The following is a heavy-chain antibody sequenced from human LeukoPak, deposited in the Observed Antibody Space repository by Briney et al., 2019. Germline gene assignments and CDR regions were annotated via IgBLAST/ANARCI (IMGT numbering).Heavy chain of an antibody. J-gene: IGHJ5*02. CDR3: APQQSYSPYNWFDP. D-gene: IGHD5-12*01. CDR2: IHPDGSIT. CDR1: GFTISNYW. Sequence: GGSLRLSCVGSGFTISNYWMHWVRQAPGTGLVWVSRIHPDGSITTYADSVKGRFAISRDNAKNTLYLQMNSLRAEDTAVYFCAPQQSYSPYNWFDPWGQGTLVTVSS. V-gene: IGHV3-74*03.